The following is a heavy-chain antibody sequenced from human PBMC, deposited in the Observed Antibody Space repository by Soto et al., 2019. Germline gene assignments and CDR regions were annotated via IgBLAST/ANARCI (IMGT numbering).Heavy chain of an antibody. CDR1: GFSFSSYT. V-gene: IGHV3-21*02. Sequence: EVQLVESGGGLVEPGGSLTLSCAASGFSFSSYTMDWVREAPGKRLQWVSSISITGSYIYYADSVKGRFAISRDHAQNSLYLHMNSLRGEDTAVYYCARGAIRGYSYGHSDYWGQGTLVTVSS. D-gene: IGHD5-18*01. CDR2: ISITGSYI. J-gene: IGHJ4*02. CDR3: ARGAIRGYSYGHSDY.